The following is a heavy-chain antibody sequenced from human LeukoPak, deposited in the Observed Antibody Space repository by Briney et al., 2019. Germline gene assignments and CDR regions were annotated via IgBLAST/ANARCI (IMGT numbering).Heavy chain of an antibody. D-gene: IGHD1-26*01. CDR2: IYHSGST. J-gene: IGHJ4*02. CDR3: AREGLSPSPWGQWELPRGFGY. V-gene: IGHV4-38-2*02. Sequence: SETLSLTCTVSGYSISSGYYWGWIRQPPGKGLEWIGSIYHSGSTYYNPSLKSRVTISVDTSKNQFSLKLSSVTAADTAVYYCAREGLSPSPWGQWELPRGFGYWGQGTLVTVSS. CDR1: GYSISSGYY.